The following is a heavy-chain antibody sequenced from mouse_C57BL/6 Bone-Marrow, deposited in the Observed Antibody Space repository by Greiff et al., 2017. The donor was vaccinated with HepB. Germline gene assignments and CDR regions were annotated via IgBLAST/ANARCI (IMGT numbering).Heavy chain of an antibody. CDR2: IHPNSGST. Sequence: VQLQQSGAELVKPGASVKLSCKASGYTFTSYWMHWVKQRPGQGLEWIGMIHPNSGSTNYNEKFKSKATLTVDKSSSTAYMQLSSLTSEDSAVYYCARRDYYGSSAMDYWGQGTSVTVSS. J-gene: IGHJ4*01. CDR1: GYTFTSYW. CDR3: ARRDYYGSSAMDY. D-gene: IGHD1-1*01. V-gene: IGHV1-64*01.